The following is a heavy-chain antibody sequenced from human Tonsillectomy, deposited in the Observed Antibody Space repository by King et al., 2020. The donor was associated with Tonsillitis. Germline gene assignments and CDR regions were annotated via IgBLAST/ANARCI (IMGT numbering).Heavy chain of an antibody. CDR2: IYYSGIT. J-gene: IGHJ5*02. CDR1: GGSISSIGYY. D-gene: IGHD6-19*01. V-gene: IGHV4-39*01. Sequence: QLQESGPGLVKPSETLSLTCTVSGGSISSIGYYWGWIRQPPGKGLEWIGSIYYSGITYNNPSLKSRVTISVDTSKNQFSLNLSSVSAADTAIYYCGILGERAGTFSWGQGTLFPVSS. CDR3: GILGERAGTFS.